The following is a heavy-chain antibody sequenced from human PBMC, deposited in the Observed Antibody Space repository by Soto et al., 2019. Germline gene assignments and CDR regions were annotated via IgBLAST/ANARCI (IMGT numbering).Heavy chain of an antibody. CDR2: IYYDGSNE. V-gene: IGHV3-33*01. J-gene: IGHJ4*02. CDR3: ARDYSSTSYGFDS. D-gene: IGHD6-13*01. Sequence: QVQLVESGGVVVQPGRSLRLSCAASGFTFSSYGMHWVRQAPGKGLEWVAVIYYDGSNEYYADSVKGRFTISRDNSKNTLYLQMNSLRAEDTAVHYCARDYSSTSYGFDSWGQGTLVTVSS. CDR1: GFTFSSYG.